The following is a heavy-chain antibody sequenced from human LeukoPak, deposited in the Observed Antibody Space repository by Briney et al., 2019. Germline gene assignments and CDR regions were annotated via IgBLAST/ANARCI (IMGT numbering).Heavy chain of an antibody. J-gene: IGHJ6*03. V-gene: IGHV1-46*01. CDR1: GYTFTSYY. CDR2: INPSGGST. Sequence: ASVKVSCKASGYTFTSYYMHWVRQTPGQGLEWMGIINPSGGSTSYEEKFQGRVTMTRDMSTSTVYMELSSLRSEDTAVYYCARDRRDYYYMDVWGKGTTVTVSS. CDR3: ARDRRDYYYMDV.